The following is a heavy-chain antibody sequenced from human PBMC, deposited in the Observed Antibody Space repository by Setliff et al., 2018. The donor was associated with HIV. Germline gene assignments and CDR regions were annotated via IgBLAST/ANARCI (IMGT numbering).Heavy chain of an antibody. CDR2: VYTSGSA. Sequence: SETLSLTCTVSGGSISSGGHYWNWIRQPAGRGLEWIGHVYTSGSASYNPPLKSRVTISIDTSKNQFSLQLSSVTAADTAVYYCASLFQYSGHDWFDFWGQGTLVTVSS. J-gene: IGHJ4*02. V-gene: IGHV4-61*09. CDR1: GGSISSGGHY. CDR3: ASLFQYSGHDWFDF. D-gene: IGHD5-12*01.